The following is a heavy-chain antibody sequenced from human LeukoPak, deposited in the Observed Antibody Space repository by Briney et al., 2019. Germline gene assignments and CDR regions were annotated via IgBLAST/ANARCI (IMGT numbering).Heavy chain of an antibody. CDR3: ARLKTAQNAFDI. D-gene: IGHD2-21*02. CDR2: ISSSSSYI. J-gene: IGHJ3*02. Sequence: GGSLRLSCAASGFTFSSYSMNWVRQAPGKGLEWVSSISSSSSYIYYADSVKGRFTISRDNAKNSLYLQMNSLRAEDTAVYYCARLKTAQNAFDIWGQGTMVTVSS. CDR1: GFTFSSYS. V-gene: IGHV3-21*01.